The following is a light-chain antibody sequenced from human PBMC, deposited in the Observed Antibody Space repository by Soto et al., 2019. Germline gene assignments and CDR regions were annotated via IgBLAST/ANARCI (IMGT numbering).Light chain of an antibody. V-gene: IGKV3-11*01. CDR3: QQRSNWPFT. CDR1: QSVSSY. J-gene: IGKJ4*01. Sequence: EIVLTQSPATLSLSPGERATLSCRASQSVSSYLAWYQQKPGQAPRLLIYDASNRATGIPARFSGSGSGTDFTLTISSLETEDFAVYYCQQRSNWPFTFGGGTKVEIK. CDR2: DAS.